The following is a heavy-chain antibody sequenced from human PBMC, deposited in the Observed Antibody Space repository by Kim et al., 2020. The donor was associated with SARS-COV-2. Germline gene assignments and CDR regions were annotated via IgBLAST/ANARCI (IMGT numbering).Heavy chain of an antibody. CDR3: TRGSSSLDYDEVLFDY. D-gene: IGHD3-22*01. Sequence: GGSLRPSCTASGFTFGDYAMSWVRQAPGKGLEWVGFIRSKAYGGTTEYAASVKGRFTISRDDSKSIAYLQMNSLKTEDTAVYYCTRGSSSLDYDEVLFDYWGQGTLVTVSS. CDR2: IRSKAYGGTT. V-gene: IGHV3-49*04. J-gene: IGHJ4*02. CDR1: GFTFGDYA.